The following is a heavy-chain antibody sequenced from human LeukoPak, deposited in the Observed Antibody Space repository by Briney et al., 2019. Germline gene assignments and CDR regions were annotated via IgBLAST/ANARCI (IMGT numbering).Heavy chain of an antibody. J-gene: IGHJ5*02. CDR3: ARHGGSSWFLGYNWFDP. V-gene: IGHV5-51*01. CDR2: IYPGDSDT. CDR1: GYSFTSYW. D-gene: IGHD6-13*01. Sequence: GESLKISCKGSGYSFTSYWIGWVRQMPGKGLEWMGIIYPGDSDTRYSPSFQGQVTISADKSISTAYLQWSSLKASDTDMYYCARHGGSSWFLGYNWFDPWGQGTLVTVSS.